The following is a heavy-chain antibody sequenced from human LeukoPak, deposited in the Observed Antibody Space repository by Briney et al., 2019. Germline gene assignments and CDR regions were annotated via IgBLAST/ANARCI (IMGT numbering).Heavy chain of an antibody. Sequence: SETLSLTCAVSGDSISNDNWWSWVRQPPGQGLEWIGEIYHSGNTNYNPSLQSRVTISVDKSKNQFSLKVSSVTAADTAMYYCTRAPPYASGWSKGVLDCWGQGTLVTVSS. CDR2: IYHSGNT. CDR1: GDSISNDNW. CDR3: TRAPPYASGWSKGVLDC. J-gene: IGHJ4*02. V-gene: IGHV4-4*02. D-gene: IGHD6-19*01.